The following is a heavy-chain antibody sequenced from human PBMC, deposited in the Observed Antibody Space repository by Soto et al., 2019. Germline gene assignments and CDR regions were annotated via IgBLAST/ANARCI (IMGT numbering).Heavy chain of an antibody. Sequence: PSETLSLTCTVSGGSISSYYWSWIRQPPGKGLEWIGYIYYSGSTNYNPSLKSRVTISVDTSKNHFSLKLSSVTAADTAVFYCASLNRDGPVDYYYYYMDVWGKGTTVTVSS. J-gene: IGHJ6*03. CDR3: ASLNRDGPVDYYYYYMDV. CDR2: IYYSGST. CDR1: GGSISSYY. V-gene: IGHV4-59*08.